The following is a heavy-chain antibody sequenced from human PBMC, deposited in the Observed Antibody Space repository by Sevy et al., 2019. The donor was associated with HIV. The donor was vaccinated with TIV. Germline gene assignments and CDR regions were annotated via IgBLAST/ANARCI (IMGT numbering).Heavy chain of an antibody. V-gene: IGHV3-30*18. CDR2: ISYDGSSK. D-gene: IGHD3-3*01. Sequence: GGSLRLSCAASGFNFSSYGMHWVRQAPGKGLEWVAVISYDGSSKYYAESVKGRFTISRDNSKNTLYLQISSLRAEDTAVYYSAKESGSYYDFWSGRHAFDIWGQGTMVTVSS. J-gene: IGHJ3*02. CDR1: GFNFSSYG. CDR3: AKESGSYYDFWSGRHAFDI.